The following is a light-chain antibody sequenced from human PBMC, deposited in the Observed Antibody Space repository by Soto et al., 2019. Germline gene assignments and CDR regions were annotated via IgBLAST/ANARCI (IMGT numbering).Light chain of an antibody. J-gene: IGKJ1*01. V-gene: IGKV3-20*01. CDR2: GAS. CDR1: QSVSSSF. Sequence: EIVLTQSPGSLSLAPGEGATLSCRASQSVSSSFFAWYQQKPGQAPSILIYGASRRDTGVPDRFSGRGPGTDFTLSISRQEPVDFAVSYCQQYKSSVTFGQGTQVQIK. CDR3: QQYKSSVT.